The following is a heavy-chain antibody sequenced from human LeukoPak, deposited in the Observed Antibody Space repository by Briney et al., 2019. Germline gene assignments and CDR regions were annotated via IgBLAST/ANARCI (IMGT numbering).Heavy chain of an antibody. V-gene: IGHV4-31*11. CDR2: IYYSGST. Sequence: SETLSLTCAVFGGSFSGHYWSWIRQHPGKGLEWIGYIYYSGSTYYNPSLKSRVTISVDTSKNQFSLKLSSVTAADTAVYYCARGRAEYVWGSYRPEVNWFDPWGQGTLVTVSS. CDR3: ARGRAEYVWGSYRPEVNWFDP. CDR1: GGSFSGHY. J-gene: IGHJ5*02. D-gene: IGHD3-16*02.